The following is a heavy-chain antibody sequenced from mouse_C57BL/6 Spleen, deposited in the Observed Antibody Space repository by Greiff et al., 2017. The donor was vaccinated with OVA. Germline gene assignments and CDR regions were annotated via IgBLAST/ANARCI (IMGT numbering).Heavy chain of an antibody. CDR3: ARVGDYDRFAY. V-gene: IGHV5-16*01. J-gene: IGHJ3*01. CDR2: INYDGSST. Sequence: EVKLVESEGGLVQPGSSMKLSCTASGFTFSDYYMAWVRQVPEKGLEWVANINYDGSSTYYLDSLKSRFIISRDNAKNILYLQMSSLKSEDTATYYCARVGDYDRFAYWGQGTLVTVSA. D-gene: IGHD2-4*01. CDR1: GFTFSDYY.